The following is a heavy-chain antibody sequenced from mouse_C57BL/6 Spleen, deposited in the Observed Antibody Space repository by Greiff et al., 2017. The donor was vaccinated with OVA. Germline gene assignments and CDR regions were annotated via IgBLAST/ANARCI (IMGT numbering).Heavy chain of an antibody. CDR2: IYPGDGDT. D-gene: IGHD4-1*01. CDR1: GYAFSSSW. CDR3: ARERTGTGYFDY. Sequence: QVQLQQSGPELVKPGASVKISCKASGYAFSSSWMNWVQQRPGKGLEWIGRIYPGDGDTNYNGKFKGKATLTADKSSSTAYMQLSSLTSEDSAVYFCARERTGTGYFDYWGQGTTLTVSS. V-gene: IGHV1-82*01. J-gene: IGHJ2*01.